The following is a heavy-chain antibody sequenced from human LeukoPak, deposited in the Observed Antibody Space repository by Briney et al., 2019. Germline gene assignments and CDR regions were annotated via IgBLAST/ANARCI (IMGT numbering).Heavy chain of an antibody. Sequence: ASVKVSCKASGYTFTSYGISWVRQAPGQGLEWMEWISAYNGNTNYAQKLQGRVTMTTDTSTSTAYMELRSLRSDDTAVYYCARGLVYCSSTSCNPTHFDYWGQGTLVTVSS. D-gene: IGHD2-2*01. CDR1: GYTFTSYG. V-gene: IGHV1-18*01. CDR3: ARGLVYCSSTSCNPTHFDY. J-gene: IGHJ4*02. CDR2: ISAYNGNT.